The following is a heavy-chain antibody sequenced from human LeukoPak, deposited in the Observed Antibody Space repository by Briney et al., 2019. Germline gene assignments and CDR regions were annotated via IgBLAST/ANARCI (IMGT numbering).Heavy chain of an antibody. CDR2: ISYDGNNK. V-gene: IGHV3-30*18. D-gene: IGHD3-22*01. CDR3: AKDRNDTQKGLYYFGY. Sequence: GGSLRLSCAASGFTFSSSGMHWVRQAPGKGLEWVAIISYDGNNKYYADSVKGRFTMSRDNSKNTLYLQMNSLRAEDTAVYYCAKDRNDTQKGLYYFGYWGQGTLVTVSS. J-gene: IGHJ4*02. CDR1: GFTFSSSG.